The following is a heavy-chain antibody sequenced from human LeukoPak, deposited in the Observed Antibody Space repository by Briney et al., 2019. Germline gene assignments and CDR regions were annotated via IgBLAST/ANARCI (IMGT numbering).Heavy chain of an antibody. V-gene: IGHV3-30-3*01. CDR3: AREGYYDSSGSLGY. CDR1: GFTFSDFW. Sequence: GGSLRLSCAGSGFTFSDFWMTWVRQTPGKGLEWVAVISYDGSNKYYADSVKGRFTISRDNSKNTLYLQMNSLRAEDTAVYYCAREGYYDSSGSLGYWGQGTLVTVSS. D-gene: IGHD3-22*01. CDR2: ISYDGSNK. J-gene: IGHJ4*02.